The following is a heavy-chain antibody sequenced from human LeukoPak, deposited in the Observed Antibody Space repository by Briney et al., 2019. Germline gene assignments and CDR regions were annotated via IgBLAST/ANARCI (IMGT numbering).Heavy chain of an antibody. CDR3: ARVGYCSGGSCTRVDY. J-gene: IGHJ4*02. V-gene: IGHV4-61*01. CDR2: IYYSGST. Sequence: SETLSLACTVSGGSVSSGSYYWSWIRQPPGKGLEWIGYIYYSGSTNYNPSLKSRVTISVDTSKNQFSLKLSSVTAADTAVYYCARVGYCSGGSCTRVDYWGQGTLVTVSS. D-gene: IGHD2-15*01. CDR1: GGSVSSGSYY.